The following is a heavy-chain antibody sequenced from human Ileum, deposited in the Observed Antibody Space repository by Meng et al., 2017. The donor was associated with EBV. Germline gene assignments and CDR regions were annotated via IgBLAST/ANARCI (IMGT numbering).Heavy chain of an antibody. CDR3: ASRPPYNQGVSLEY. Sequence: QGRRQRSGPVPGWPSGTCYPTWAVLGCSITRSHWLTWVRPPPGQGLEWIGEIFPPASTNYYPSLQSRITMSIDESKNQFSLTLYFVTAADTAVYYCASRPPYNQGVSLEYWGQGTLVTVSS. CDR2: IFPPAST. V-gene: IGHV4-4*02. D-gene: IGHD3-10*01. CDR1: GCSITRSHW. J-gene: IGHJ4*02.